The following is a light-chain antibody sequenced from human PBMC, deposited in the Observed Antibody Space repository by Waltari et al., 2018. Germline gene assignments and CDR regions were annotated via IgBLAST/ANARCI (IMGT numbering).Light chain of an antibody. CDR3: SSYTSSSTLGV. CDR2: EVS. CDR1: NSDVGGYNY. J-gene: IGLJ2*01. Sequence: QSALTQPASVSGSPGQSITISCTGTNSDVGGYNYVSWYQQHPGKAPKLMIYEVSNWPSGVSNRCSGSKSGNTASLTISGLQAEDEADYYCSSYTSSSTLGVFGGGTKLTVL. V-gene: IGLV2-14*01.